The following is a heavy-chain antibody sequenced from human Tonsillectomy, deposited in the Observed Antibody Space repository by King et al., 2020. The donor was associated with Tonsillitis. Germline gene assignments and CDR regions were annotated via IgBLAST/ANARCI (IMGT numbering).Heavy chain of an antibody. CDR1: GYTFSSYG. J-gene: IGHJ6*04. Sequence: QLVQSGAEVKKPGASVQVSCQASGYTFSSYGISWVRQAPGQGLEWMGWISGYNGNTKYAQKFQGRVTMTTDTSTTTSTVYMELRSLRSDDTAVYYCARVPSYYDFWSGYYMDVWGKGTTVTVSS. V-gene: IGHV1-18*01. CDR2: ISGYNGNT. D-gene: IGHD3-3*01. CDR3: ARVPSYYDFWSGYYMDV.